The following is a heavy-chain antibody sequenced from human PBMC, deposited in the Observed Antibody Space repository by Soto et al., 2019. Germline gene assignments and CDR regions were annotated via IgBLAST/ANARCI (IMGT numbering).Heavy chain of an antibody. D-gene: IGHD6-13*01. CDR2: ITYNGNKE. CDR1: GFSFSSFA. Sequence: PGGSLRLSCAASGFSFSSFAMHWVRQAPGKGLEWVALITYNGNKEFYADSVKGRFTISRDNSKNTLDLQMNSLRREDTALYLCAREESTAYGSTWLQPGYWGQGALVTVS. V-gene: IGHV3-30*01. CDR3: AREESTAYGSTWLQPGY. J-gene: IGHJ4*02.